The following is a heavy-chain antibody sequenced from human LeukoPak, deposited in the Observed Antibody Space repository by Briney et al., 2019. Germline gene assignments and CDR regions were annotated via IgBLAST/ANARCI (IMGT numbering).Heavy chain of an antibody. CDR2: INHSGST. D-gene: IGHD6-19*01. CDR3: ARGFRSRSGWYITGDWFDP. J-gene: IGHJ5*02. CDR1: GGSFSGYY. V-gene: IGHV4-34*01. Sequence: SETLSLTCAVYGGSFSGYYWSWIRQPPGKGLEWIGEINHSGSTNYNPSLKSRVTISVDTSKNQFSLKLSSVTAADTAVYYCARGFRSRSGWYITGDWFDPWGQGTLVTVSS.